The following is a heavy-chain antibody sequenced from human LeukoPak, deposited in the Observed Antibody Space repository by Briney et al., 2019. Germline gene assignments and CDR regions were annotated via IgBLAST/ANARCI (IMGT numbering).Heavy chain of an antibody. CDR1: GFTFSSYA. CDR3: ARRESSGWYVDY. CDR2: ISYDGSYK. J-gene: IGHJ4*02. V-gene: IGHV3-30*04. Sequence: AGRSLRLSCAASGFTFSSYAMHWVRQAPGKGLEWVAIISYDGSYKYYADSVKGRFTISRDNSKNTLSLQVNTLRAGDTAVYYCARRESSGWYVDYWGQGTLVTVSS. D-gene: IGHD6-19*01.